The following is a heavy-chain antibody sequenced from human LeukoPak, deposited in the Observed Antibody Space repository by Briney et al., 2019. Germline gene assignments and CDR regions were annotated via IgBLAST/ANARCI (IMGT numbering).Heavy chain of an antibody. V-gene: IGHV3-33*01. Sequence: GGSLRLSCAASGFTFSSYGMHWVRQAPGKGLEWVAVIWYDGSNKYYADSVKGRFTISRDNSKNTLYLQMNSLRAEDTAVYYCARAARYDFWSGYYPPFDYWGQGTLVTVSS. CDR3: ARAARYDFWSGYYPPFDY. CDR1: GFTFSSYG. CDR2: IWYDGSNK. D-gene: IGHD3-3*01. J-gene: IGHJ4*02.